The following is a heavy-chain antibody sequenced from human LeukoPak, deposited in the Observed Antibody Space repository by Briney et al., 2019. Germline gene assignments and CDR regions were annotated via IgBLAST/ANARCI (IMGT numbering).Heavy chain of an antibody. D-gene: IGHD6-13*01. CDR1: GFTFSSYS. CDR2: ISSSSSYI. Sequence: PGGSLRLSCAASGFTFSSYSMNWVRQAPGKGLEWVSSISSSSSYIYYADSVKGRFTISRDNAKNSLYLQMNSLRAEDTAVYYCARDLGAAAGTLYWGQGTLVTVSS. J-gene: IGHJ4*02. CDR3: ARDLGAAAGTLY. V-gene: IGHV3-21*01.